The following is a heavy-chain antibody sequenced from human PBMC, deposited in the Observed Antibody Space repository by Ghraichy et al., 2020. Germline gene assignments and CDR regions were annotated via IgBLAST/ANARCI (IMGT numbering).Heavy chain of an antibody. CDR1: GFTFSSYG. Sequence: GGSLRLSCAASGFTFSSYGMSWVRQAPGKGLEWVSALSGSGSITYYADSVKGRFTISRDNSKNTMYMQMNSLRAEDSAVYYCAKDRKTISSLDIWGQGTMVTVSS. D-gene: IGHD6-6*01. J-gene: IGHJ3*02. V-gene: IGHV3-23*01. CDR2: LSGSGSIT. CDR3: AKDRKTISSLDI.